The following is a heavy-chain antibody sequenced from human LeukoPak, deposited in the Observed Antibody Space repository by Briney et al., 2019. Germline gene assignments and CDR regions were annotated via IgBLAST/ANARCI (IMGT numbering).Heavy chain of an antibody. CDR1: GRSINGSY. CDR3: ARVGAVAGTADY. CDR2: IYTSGST. J-gene: IGHJ4*02. Sequence: SETLSLTCTVSGRSINGSYWGWIRQPAGEGLEWIGRIYTSGSTNNNPSLKRRVTMSVDTTKNQFSLKLSSVTAADTAVYYCARVGAVAGTADYWGQGTLVTVSS. D-gene: IGHD6-19*01. V-gene: IGHV4-4*07.